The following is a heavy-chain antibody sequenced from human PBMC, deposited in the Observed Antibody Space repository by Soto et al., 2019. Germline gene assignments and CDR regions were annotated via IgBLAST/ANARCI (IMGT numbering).Heavy chain of an antibody. D-gene: IGHD3-22*01. CDR3: ARGRKAYYENCGPRIDY. J-gene: IGHJ4*02. CDR1: GGSISSGGHY. Sequence: QVQLQESGPGLVKPSQTLSLTCTVSGGSISSGGHYWGWIRHPPGRGLEWIAYFYYSGSTYYKSSLKSRVRISADKPKNQFSLNLSAVTAADTAVYYCARGRKAYYENCGPRIDYWGQGTLVTVSS. V-gene: IGHV4-31*03. CDR2: FYYSGST.